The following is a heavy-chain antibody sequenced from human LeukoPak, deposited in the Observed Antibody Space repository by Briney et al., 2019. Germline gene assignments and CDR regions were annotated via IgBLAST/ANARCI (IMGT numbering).Heavy chain of an antibody. CDR3: ARVSDIVATMGLEYYYYGMDV. Sequence: GGSLRLSCAASGFTFSSYSMNWVRQAPGKGLEWVSSISSSSSYIYYADSVKGRFTISRDNAKNSLCLQMNSLRAEDTAVYYCARVSDIVATMGLEYYYYGMDVWGKGTTVTVSS. J-gene: IGHJ6*04. CDR2: ISSSSSYI. D-gene: IGHD5-12*01. CDR1: GFTFSSYS. V-gene: IGHV3-21*01.